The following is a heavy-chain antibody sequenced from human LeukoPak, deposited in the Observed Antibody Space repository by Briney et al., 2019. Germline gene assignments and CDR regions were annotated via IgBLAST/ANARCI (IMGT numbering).Heavy chain of an antibody. Sequence: PGRSLRLSCAASGFTFSSYAMHWVRQAPGKGLEWVAVISYDGSNYYYADSVKGRFTISRDNSKNTLYLQMDSLRAEDTAVYYCVRHRTASDNWGQGTLVTVSS. J-gene: IGHJ4*02. D-gene: IGHD3-16*02. CDR3: VRHRTASDN. V-gene: IGHV3-30*04. CDR2: ISYDGSNY. CDR1: GFTFSSYA.